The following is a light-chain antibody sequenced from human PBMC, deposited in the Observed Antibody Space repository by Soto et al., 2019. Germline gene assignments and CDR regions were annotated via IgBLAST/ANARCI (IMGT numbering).Light chain of an antibody. Sequence: QSALTQPAAVSGSPGQSITISCTGTSSDIGSYNLVSWYQHHPGKAPKLMIYEVTKRPSGISNRFSGSKSGNTASLTISGLQAEDEADYYCCSFVGNTAWVFGGGTKLTVL. CDR3: CSFVGNTAWV. CDR2: EVT. J-gene: IGLJ3*02. CDR1: SSDIGSYNL. V-gene: IGLV2-23*02.